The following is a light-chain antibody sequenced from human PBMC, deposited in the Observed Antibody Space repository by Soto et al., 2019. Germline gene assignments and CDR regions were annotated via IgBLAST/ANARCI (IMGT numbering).Light chain of an antibody. CDR3: CSRASTITYV. CDR2: EVS. CDR1: SSDIGAYNY. Sequence: QSALTQPASVSGSPGQSITISCAGTSSDIGAYNYVSWYQPHPGEAPKLIIYEVSNRPSGVSNRFSGSKSGNTASLTISGLQADDEADYYCCSRASTITYVFGSGTKVTVL. V-gene: IGLV2-14*01. J-gene: IGLJ1*01.